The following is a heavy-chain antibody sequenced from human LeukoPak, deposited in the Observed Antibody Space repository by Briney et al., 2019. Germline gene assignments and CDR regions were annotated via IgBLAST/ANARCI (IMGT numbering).Heavy chain of an antibody. CDR2: FSSSSSYI. V-gene: IGHV3-21*01. D-gene: IGHD3-10*01. CDR3: ARGGYFDY. Sequence: GGSLRLSCVASGFTLRSYVMNWVRQTPGKGLEWVSSFSSSSSYIYYADSVKGRFSISRDNAKNSLYLQMNSLRAEDTAVYYCARGGYFDYWGQGTLVTVSS. CDR1: GFTLRSYV. J-gene: IGHJ4*02.